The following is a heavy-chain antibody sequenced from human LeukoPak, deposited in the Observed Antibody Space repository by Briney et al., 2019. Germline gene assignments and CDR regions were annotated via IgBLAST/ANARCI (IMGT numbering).Heavy chain of an antibody. Sequence: SETLSLTCTVSGGSISSGGYYWSWIRQPPGKGLEWIGYIYHSGSTYYNPSLKSRVTISVDRSKNQFSLKLSSVTAADTAVYYCARDSGELLESPGGAFDYWGQGTLVTVSS. CDR1: GGSISSGGYY. V-gene: IGHV4-30-2*01. CDR3: ARDSGELLESPGGAFDY. CDR2: IYHSGST. J-gene: IGHJ4*02. D-gene: IGHD1-26*01.